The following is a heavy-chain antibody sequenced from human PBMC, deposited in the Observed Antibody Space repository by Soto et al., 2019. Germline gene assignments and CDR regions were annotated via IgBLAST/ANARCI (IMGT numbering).Heavy chain of an antibody. Sequence: SKTLSITCTVSGDSISSSSYYWCWIRQPPGKGLEWIGSIYYSGSTYYNPSLKSRVTISVDTSKNQFSLKLSSVTAADTAVYYFARRQARSTYVAYWGQGTMVTVS. CDR2: IYYSGST. CDR3: ARRQARSTYVAY. J-gene: IGHJ4*02. V-gene: IGHV4-39*01. CDR1: GDSISSSSYY.